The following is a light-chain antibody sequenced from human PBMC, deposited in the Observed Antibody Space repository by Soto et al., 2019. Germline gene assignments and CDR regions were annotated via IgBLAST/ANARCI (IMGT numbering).Light chain of an antibody. J-gene: IGKJ4*01. CDR1: QSVARH. CDR2: DAS. Sequence: EIVLTQSPATLSLSPGERATLSCWASQSVARHLVWYQQKPGQAPRLLIYDASNRATGIPARFSGSGSGTDFTLTISSLEPEDIAVYYCQHRSAWPITFGGGTKVEIK. CDR3: QHRSAWPIT. V-gene: IGKV3-11*01.